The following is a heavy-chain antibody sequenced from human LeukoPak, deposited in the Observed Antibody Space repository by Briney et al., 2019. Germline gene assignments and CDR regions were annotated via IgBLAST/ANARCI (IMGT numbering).Heavy chain of an antibody. CDR3: ARGGGYRFDPFDY. CDR1: GFTFSSYW. D-gene: IGHD5-12*01. CDR2: IDGDGTNT. J-gene: IGHJ4*02. Sequence: GGSLRLSCAASGFTFSSYWMHCVRQVPGKGLVWVSRIDGDGTNTKYADSVKGRFTISRDDAKNTLYLQMNSLRAEDTAVYYCARGGGYRFDPFDYWGQGTLVTVSS. V-gene: IGHV3-74*01.